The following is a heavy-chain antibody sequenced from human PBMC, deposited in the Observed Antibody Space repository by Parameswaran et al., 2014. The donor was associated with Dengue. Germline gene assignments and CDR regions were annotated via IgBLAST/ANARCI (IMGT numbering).Heavy chain of an antibody. V-gene: IGHV3-33*01. D-gene: IGHD2-15*01. CDR2: IWYDGSNK. CDR3: ARGANYFDY. Sequence: PGKGLEWVAVIWYDGSNKYYADSVKGRFTISRDNSKNTLYLQMNSLRAEDTAVYYCARGANYFDYWGQGTLVTVSS. J-gene: IGHJ4*02.